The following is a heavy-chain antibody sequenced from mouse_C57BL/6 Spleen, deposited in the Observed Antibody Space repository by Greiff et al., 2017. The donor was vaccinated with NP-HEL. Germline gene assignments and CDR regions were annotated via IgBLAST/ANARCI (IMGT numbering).Heavy chain of an antibody. Sequence: VQLQQSGAELVRPGASVKLSCTASGFNITGDYMHWVKQRPEQGLEWIGWIDPENGDTEYASKFQGKATITVDTSSNTAYLQLSSLTSEDTAVYYCTPSLRGVAYWRQGTLVTVSA. D-gene: IGHD1-3*01. CDR2: IDPENGDT. CDR3: TPSLRGVAY. V-gene: IGHV14-4*01. CDR1: GFNITGDY. J-gene: IGHJ3*01.